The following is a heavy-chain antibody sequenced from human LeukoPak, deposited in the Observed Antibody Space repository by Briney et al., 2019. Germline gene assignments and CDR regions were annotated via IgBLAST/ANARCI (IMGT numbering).Heavy chain of an antibody. J-gene: IGHJ4*02. CDR1: GFSISNDW. D-gene: IGHD2-15*01. CDR3: AGTWSFDY. V-gene: IGHV3-74*01. CDR2: ISADGTTT. Sequence: PGGSLRLSCAVSGFSISNDWMHWVRRAPGKGLLWVSRISADGTTTNYADSVKGRFTISRDNAKNTLYLQTDSLRADDTAVYYCAGTWSFDYWGQGTLVTVSS.